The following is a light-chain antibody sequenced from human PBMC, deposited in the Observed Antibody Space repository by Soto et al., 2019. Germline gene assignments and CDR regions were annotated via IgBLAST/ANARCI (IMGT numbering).Light chain of an antibody. V-gene: IGKV4-1*01. CDR1: QSVLYSSNNKNY. CDR3: QQYYSTPLT. Sequence: DIVMTQSPDSLAVSLGERATINCKSSQSVLYSSNNKNYLAWYQQKPGRPPKLLIYWASTRESGVPDRFSGSGSGTDFTLTISSLQAEDVAVYYCQQYYSTPLTFGGGAKVDI. CDR2: WAS. J-gene: IGKJ4*01.